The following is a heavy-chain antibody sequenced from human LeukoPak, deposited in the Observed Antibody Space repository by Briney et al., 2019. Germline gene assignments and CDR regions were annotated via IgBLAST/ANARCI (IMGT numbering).Heavy chain of an antibody. V-gene: IGHV3-7*01. CDR2: IKEDGSGK. J-gene: IGHJ4*02. Sequence: GGSLRLSCASPGFTFTGYWMSWVRQAPGKGLEWVANIKEDGSGKYYVDSVKGRFTISRDNAKNSLYLQMNSLRAEDTAVYYCARATRLTSYDHDTSGYWSYWGQGTLVTVSS. CDR1: GFTFTGYW. CDR3: ARATRLTSYDHDTSGYWSY. D-gene: IGHD3-22*01.